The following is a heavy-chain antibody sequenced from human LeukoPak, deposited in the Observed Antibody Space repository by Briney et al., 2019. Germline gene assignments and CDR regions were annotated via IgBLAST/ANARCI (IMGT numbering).Heavy chain of an antibody. J-gene: IGHJ4*02. D-gene: IGHD4/OR15-4a*01. CDR2: IYHDGSYK. V-gene: IGHV3-33*01. Sequence: GRSLKLSCAASGFTFRNYGFHWVRQAPGKGLEWVAVIYHDGSYKFYADSVKGRFTFSRDNSKNTVFLEMNSLRAEDTAMYYCTRDSAKSFDDWGQGTLVTVSS. CDR1: GFTFRNYG. CDR3: TRDSAKSFDD.